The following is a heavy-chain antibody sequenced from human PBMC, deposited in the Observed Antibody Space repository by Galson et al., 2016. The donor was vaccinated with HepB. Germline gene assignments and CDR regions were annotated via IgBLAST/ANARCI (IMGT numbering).Heavy chain of an antibody. J-gene: IGHJ4*02. CDR1: GFPLSSFA. CDR2: VTSRGGKT. V-gene: IGHV3-23*01. D-gene: IGHD2-15*01. Sequence: LRLSCAASGFPLSSFAMSWVRQAPGKGLEWVADVTSRGGKTFYAESVEGRFTISRDNSQNTVYLQMHSLRPDDTAVYFCTRDGGQGIVFDYWGQGVLVTVSS. CDR3: TRDGGQGIVFDY.